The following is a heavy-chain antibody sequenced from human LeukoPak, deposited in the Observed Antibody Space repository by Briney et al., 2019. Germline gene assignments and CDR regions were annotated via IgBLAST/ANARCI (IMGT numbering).Heavy chain of an antibody. CDR3: AKDLGDAITFGGVIVIPPYFDY. J-gene: IGHJ4*02. V-gene: IGHV3-23*01. CDR2: ISRGGDVT. D-gene: IGHD3-16*02. CDR1: GFTFSTYA. Sequence: GGSLRLSCAASGFTFSTYAMTWVRQAPGKGLEWVSLISRGGDVTYYADSVKGRFTISRDSSKNTLYLQMNSLRAEDTAVYYCAKDLGDAITFGGVIVIPPYFDYWGQGTLVTVSS.